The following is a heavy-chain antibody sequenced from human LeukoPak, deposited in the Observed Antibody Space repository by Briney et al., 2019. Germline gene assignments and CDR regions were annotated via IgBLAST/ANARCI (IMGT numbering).Heavy chain of an antibody. CDR3: GRYCSSTSCPEGAFDI. J-gene: IGHJ3*02. CDR2: IIPIFGTA. CDR1: GGTFSSYA. V-gene: IGHV1-69*13. Sequence: ASVKVSCKASGGTFSSYAISWVRQAPGQGLEWMGRIIPIFGTANYAQKFQGRVTITADESTSTAYMELSSLRSEDTAVYYCGRYCSSTSCPEGAFDIWGQGTMVTVSS. D-gene: IGHD2-2*01.